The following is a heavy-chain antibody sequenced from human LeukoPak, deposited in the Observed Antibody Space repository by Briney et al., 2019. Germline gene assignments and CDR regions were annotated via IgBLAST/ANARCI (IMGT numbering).Heavy chain of an antibody. CDR2: IYPGDSDT. Sequence: GESLKISCKGSGYTFTNYWIGWVRQVPGKGLEWMGIIYPGDSDTNYSPSFQGQVTISVDKSISTAYLQWSSLKASDTAMYYCARGESSGFIDDWGQGTLVTVSS. D-gene: IGHD6-19*01. V-gene: IGHV5-51*01. J-gene: IGHJ4*02. CDR1: GYTFTNYW. CDR3: ARGESSGFIDD.